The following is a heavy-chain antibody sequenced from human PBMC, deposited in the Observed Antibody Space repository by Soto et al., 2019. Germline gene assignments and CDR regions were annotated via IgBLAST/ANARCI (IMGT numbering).Heavy chain of an antibody. V-gene: IGHV1-69*02. CDR1: GGTFNTHT. CDR2: IIPMLGMA. CDR3: ATSYGSGSSHFDS. J-gene: IGHJ4*02. Sequence: QVQLVQFGAEVRKPGSSVKVSCTASGGTFNTHTISWVRQAPGLGLEWMGRIIPMLGMANSPHKFQGRVSLTADKATSTVYRALSRLTSDDTGVYYCATSYGSGSSHFDSWGQGTLVTVSS. D-gene: IGHD3-10*01.